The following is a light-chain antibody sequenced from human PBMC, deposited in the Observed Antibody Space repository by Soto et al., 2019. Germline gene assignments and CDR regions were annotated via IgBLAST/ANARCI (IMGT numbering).Light chain of an antibody. Sequence: EIVLTQSPGTLSLSPGERATLSCRASQSVSSSYLAWYQQKPGQAPRLLIYGASSRATGIPDRFSGSGSGTDFTLTIRGLEPEDFAVYYCQHYGSSMWTFGQGTKVEIK. CDR2: GAS. CDR3: QHYGSSMWT. CDR1: QSVSSSY. V-gene: IGKV3-20*01. J-gene: IGKJ1*01.